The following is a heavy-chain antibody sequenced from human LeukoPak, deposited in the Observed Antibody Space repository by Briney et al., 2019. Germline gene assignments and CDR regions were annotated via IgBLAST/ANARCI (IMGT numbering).Heavy chain of an antibody. J-gene: IGHJ5*02. Sequence: SETLSLTCRVSGGSISSYFWSWIRQPPGKGLEWLGYIYYSGSTKYNPSLKSRVTISVDTSKNQFSLKLSSVTAADTAVYYCARDSSSWNGWFDPWGQGTLVTVSS. D-gene: IGHD6-13*01. CDR2: IYYSGST. CDR3: ARDSSSWNGWFDP. V-gene: IGHV4-59*01. CDR1: GGSISSYF.